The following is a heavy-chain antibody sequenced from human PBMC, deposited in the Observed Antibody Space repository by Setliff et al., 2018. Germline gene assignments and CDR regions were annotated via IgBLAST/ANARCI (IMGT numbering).Heavy chain of an antibody. V-gene: IGHV4-59*01. J-gene: IGHJ3*02. Sequence: TSETLSLTCSVSGGSISSNYWSWMRQPPGKGLEWIGYIHYSVSTSYNPSLKSRVTILVDTSKNQLSLRVNSMTAADTAVYYCARVAEASMRHIGIFGVVPHGFDIWGQGTMGTV. CDR1: GGSISSNY. CDR3: ARVAEASMRHIGIFGVVPHGFDI. D-gene: IGHD3-3*01. CDR2: IHYSVST.